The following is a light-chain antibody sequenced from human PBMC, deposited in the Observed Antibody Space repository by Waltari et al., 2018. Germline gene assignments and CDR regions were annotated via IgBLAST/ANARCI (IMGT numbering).Light chain of an antibody. Sequence: QSVLTQPPSASGAPGQRVSISCSGSSSNIGSNTVTGYQQLPGTAPKVLVFANYHRPSGVPDRFSASKSGTSASLVISGLQSEDEADYFCATWDDSLIGRVFGGGTKLTVL. CDR3: ATWDDSLIGRV. CDR1: SSNIGSNT. J-gene: IGLJ3*02. V-gene: IGLV1-44*01. CDR2: ANY.